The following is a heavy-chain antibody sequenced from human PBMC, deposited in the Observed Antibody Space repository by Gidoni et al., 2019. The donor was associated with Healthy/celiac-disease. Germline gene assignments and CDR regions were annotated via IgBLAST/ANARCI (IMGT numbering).Heavy chain of an antibody. V-gene: IGHV3-74*01. CDR2: IDSDVSST. CDR3: ARDPSPFGTN. Sequence: EVQLVESGGGVVQPGGSLRLSCAASGFTFSSYWMHWVRQAPGKGLWWVSRIDSDVSSTSYADSVKGRFTISRDNAKNTLYLQMNSLRAEDTAVYYCARDPSPFGTNWGQGTLVTVSS. J-gene: IGHJ4*02. D-gene: IGHD3-16*01. CDR1: GFTFSSYW.